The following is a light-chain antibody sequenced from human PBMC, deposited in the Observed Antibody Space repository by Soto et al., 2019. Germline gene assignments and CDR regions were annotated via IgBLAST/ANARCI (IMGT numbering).Light chain of an antibody. CDR1: QSVTTRY. V-gene: IGKV3-11*01. CDR2: DTY. J-gene: IGKJ4*01. Sequence: EIVLTQSPVTLSLSPGEEATLSCRASQSVTTRYLAWYQQKPGQAPRLLIYDTYHRATGFPPRFSGSGSGTEFTLTISSLEPEDSAVYYCHQRSSWPLTFGGGTKVDIK. CDR3: HQRSSWPLT.